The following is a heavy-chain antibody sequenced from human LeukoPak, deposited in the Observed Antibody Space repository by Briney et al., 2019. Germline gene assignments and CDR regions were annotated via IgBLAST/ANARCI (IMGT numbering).Heavy chain of an antibody. J-gene: IGHJ4*02. CDR2: IYPSGST. CDR1: ARSLSSGSYY. CDR3: ARRARGSYLYYFDY. Sequence: SQTLSLTCTVSARSLSSGSYYWGWIGQPAGKGLEGVGRIYPSGSTNYNPSLKSRVTISVDTSKNQFSLKLSSVTAADTAVYYCARRARGSYLYYFDYWGQGTLVTVSP. V-gene: IGHV4-61*02. D-gene: IGHD3-10*01.